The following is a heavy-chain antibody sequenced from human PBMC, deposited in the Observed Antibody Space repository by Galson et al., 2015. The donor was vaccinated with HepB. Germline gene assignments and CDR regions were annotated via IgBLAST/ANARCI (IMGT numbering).Heavy chain of an antibody. V-gene: IGHV3-53*01. CDR2: FHSDGDS. CDR3: ARDHFDYSNAIYYFDS. CDR1: GFTVSGSY. D-gene: IGHD4-11*01. J-gene: IGHJ4*02. Sequence: SLRLSCAASGFTVSGSYMSWVRQAPGKGLEWLSVFHSDGDSDSAYSVTGRFTISSDNSKNTLYLQKNSLRAEDTAVYFCARDHFDYSNAIYYFDSWGQGTLVTVSS.